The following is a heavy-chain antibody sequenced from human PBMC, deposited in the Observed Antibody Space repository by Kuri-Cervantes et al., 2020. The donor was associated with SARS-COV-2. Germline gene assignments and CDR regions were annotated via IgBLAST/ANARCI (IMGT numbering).Heavy chain of an antibody. J-gene: IGHJ4*02. V-gene: IGHV4-61*09. Sequence: SETLSLTCAVSGVSVTGGTYYWAWIRQPAGKGLEWIGYIYTSGSTNYNPSLKSRVTISLATSRNQVSLRLTSATAADTAVYYCGRVSWIQLWRRYSDSWGQGTLVTVSS. CDR1: GVSVTGGTYY. D-gene: IGHD5-18*01. CDR2: IYTSGST. CDR3: GRVSWIQLWRRYSDS.